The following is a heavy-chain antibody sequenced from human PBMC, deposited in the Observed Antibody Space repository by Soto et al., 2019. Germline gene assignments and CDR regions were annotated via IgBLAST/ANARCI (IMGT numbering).Heavy chain of an antibody. CDR3: ARQGFSKQYYYGMDV. J-gene: IGHJ6*02. CDR2: IFPDDADT. D-gene: IGHD4-4*01. CDR1: GYSFTSYW. Sequence: PGESLKISYKGSGYSFTSYWIGWVRQMPGKGLEWMGIIFPDDADTRYSPSCQGQVTISADKSTTTAYLQWSSLKASDTAIYFCARQGFSKQYYYGMDVWGQGTAVTV. V-gene: IGHV5-51*01.